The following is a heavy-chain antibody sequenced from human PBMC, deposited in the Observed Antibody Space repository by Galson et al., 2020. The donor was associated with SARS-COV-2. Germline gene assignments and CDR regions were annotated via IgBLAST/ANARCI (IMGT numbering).Heavy chain of an antibody. V-gene: IGHV3-33*06. D-gene: IGHD5-18*01. CDR2: MWNDGSKT. Sequence: GGSLRLSCAASGFTFSRYGMHWVRQVPGKGLEWVAVMWNDGSKTYYADSVKGRFTISRDISKNTLYLQMNSLGAEDTAVYYCAKDGEYNFGYYYFDSWGQGTLVTVSS. CDR1: GFTFSRYG. J-gene: IGHJ4*02. CDR3: AKDGEYNFGYYYFDS.